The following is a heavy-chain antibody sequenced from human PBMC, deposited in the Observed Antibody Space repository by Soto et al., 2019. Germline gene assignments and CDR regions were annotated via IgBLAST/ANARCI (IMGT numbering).Heavy chain of an antibody. J-gene: IGHJ4*02. CDR1: GGSFSGYY. Sequence: PSATRSLTCAVYGGSFSGYYWSWIRQPPGKGLEWIGEINHSGSTNYNPSLKSRVTISVDTSKNQFSLKLSSVTAADTAVYYCARDDVAGFDYWGQGTLVTVSS. V-gene: IGHV4-34*01. CDR3: ARDDVAGFDY. D-gene: IGHD6-19*01. CDR2: INHSGST.